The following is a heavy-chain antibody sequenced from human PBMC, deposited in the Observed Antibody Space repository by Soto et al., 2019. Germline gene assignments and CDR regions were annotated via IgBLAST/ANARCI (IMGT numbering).Heavy chain of an antibody. CDR1: GFTFYDYT. Sequence: GGSLRLSCAAAGFTFYDYTMHWVRQAPGKGLEWVSLISWDGGSTYYADSVKGRFTISRDNSKNSLYLPMNSLRTEDTALYYCAKVFSIAARHYYYYGMDVWGQGTTVTVSS. V-gene: IGHV3-43*01. J-gene: IGHJ6*02. D-gene: IGHD6-6*01. CDR3: AKVFSIAARHYYYYGMDV. CDR2: ISWDGGST.